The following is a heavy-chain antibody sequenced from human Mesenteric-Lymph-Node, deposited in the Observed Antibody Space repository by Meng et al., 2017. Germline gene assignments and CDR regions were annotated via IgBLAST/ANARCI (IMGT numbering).Heavy chain of an antibody. J-gene: IGHJ5*02. CDR2: IGHSGFT. V-gene: IGHV4-39*01. D-gene: IGHD6-19*01. Sequence: LQELGPGLVKPPEALSLTCSVSGGSISTSGYYWGWIRQPPGKGLEWIGSIGHSGFTYYTPSLKSRVAVSLDTSKSQFSLMLTSVTAADTAVYYCVRSSAWVRTGFDPWGQGTLVTVSS. CDR3: VRSSAWVRTGFDP. CDR1: GGSISTSGYY.